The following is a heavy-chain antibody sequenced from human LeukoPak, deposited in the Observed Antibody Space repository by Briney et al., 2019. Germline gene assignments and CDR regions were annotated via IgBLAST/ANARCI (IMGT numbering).Heavy chain of an antibody. CDR2: IKQDGSEK. CDR3: ARPYCSNTSCYVSVGWNYYYGMDV. V-gene: IGHV3-7*03. Sequence: PGGSLRLSCAASGFTFSSYWMSWVRQAPGKGLEWVANIKQDGSEKYYVGSVKGRFTISRDNAKNSLYLQMNSLRAEDTAVYYCARPYCSNTSCYVSVGWNYYYGMDVWGKGTTVTVSS. CDR1: GFTFSSYW. J-gene: IGHJ6*04. D-gene: IGHD2-2*01.